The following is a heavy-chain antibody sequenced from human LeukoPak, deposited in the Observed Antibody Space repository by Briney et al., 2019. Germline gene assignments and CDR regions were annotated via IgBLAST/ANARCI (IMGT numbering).Heavy chain of an antibody. CDR3: AKRGPGSPESGKYYFDY. Sequence: GGSLRLSCAASGFTFSSYAMSWVRQAPGKGLEWVSAISGSGGSTYYADSVKGRFTISRDNSKNTLSLQMNSLRAEDTAVYYCAKRGPGSPESGKYYFDYWGQGTLVTVSS. V-gene: IGHV3-23*01. CDR2: ISGSGGST. J-gene: IGHJ4*02. D-gene: IGHD3-10*01. CDR1: GFTFSSYA.